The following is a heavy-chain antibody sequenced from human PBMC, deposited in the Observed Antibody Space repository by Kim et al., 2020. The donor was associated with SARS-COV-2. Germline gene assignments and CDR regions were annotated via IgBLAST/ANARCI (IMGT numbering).Heavy chain of an antibody. CDR3: AVREQSY. J-gene: IGHJ4*02. CDR2: INGDGSSM. V-gene: IGHV3-11*01. Sequence: GGSLRLSCEASGFRFSDYYMSWIRQAPGKGLEWVAYINGDGSSMKCAYSVNGRSSISKDNTNTFLPRLMNMLTADTTADYCAVREQSYCGQGTLVTV. D-gene: IGHD6-13*01. CDR1: GFRFSDYY.